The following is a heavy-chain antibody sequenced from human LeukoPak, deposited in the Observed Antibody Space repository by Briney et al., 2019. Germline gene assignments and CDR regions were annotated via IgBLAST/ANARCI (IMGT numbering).Heavy chain of an antibody. J-gene: IGHJ4*02. CDR1: GFILSSYN. D-gene: IGHD2-21*02. CDR3: AKGPACGGDCYAIDYYFDY. V-gene: IGHV3-23*01. Sequence: GGSLRLSCAASGFILSSYNMNWVRQAPGKGLEWVSAISGSGGSTYYADSVKGRFTISRDNSKNTLYLQMNSLRAEDTAVYYCAKGPACGGDCYAIDYYFDYWGQGTLVTVSS. CDR2: ISGSGGST.